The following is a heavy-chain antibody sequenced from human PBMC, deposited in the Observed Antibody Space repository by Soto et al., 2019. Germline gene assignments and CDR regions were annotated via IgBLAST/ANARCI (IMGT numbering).Heavy chain of an antibody. CDR3: AHSATRPPQIHI. Sequence: QITLKESGPTLVKPTQTLTLTCAFSGFSLRTKRVGVGWIRQPPGKALEWLALIYLDDEKRYSPSLRSRLTITKDTSKNQVVLTMTNMDPVDTATYYCAHSATRPPQIHIWGQGTMVTVSS. CDR2: IYLDDEK. V-gene: IGHV2-5*02. CDR1: GFSLRTKRVG. J-gene: IGHJ3*02.